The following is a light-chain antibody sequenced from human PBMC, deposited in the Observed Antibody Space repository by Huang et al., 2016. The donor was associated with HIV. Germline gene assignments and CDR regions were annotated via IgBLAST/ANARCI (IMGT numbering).Light chain of an antibody. CDR2: GTS. CDR3: QQYGNSPPYT. Sequence: EVVLTQSPGTLSLSPGERATLSCRASPTISSNYFARYQQKPGQAPRRLSYGTSNRATGIPDRFSGSGSGTDCTLTISRLWPEDFAVYYCQQYGNSPPYTFGQGTTLDIK. CDR1: PTISSNY. J-gene: IGKJ2*01. V-gene: IGKV3-20*01.